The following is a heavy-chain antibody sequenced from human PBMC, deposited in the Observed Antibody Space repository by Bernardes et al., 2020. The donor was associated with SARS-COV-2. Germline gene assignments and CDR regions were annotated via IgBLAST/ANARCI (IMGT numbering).Heavy chain of an antibody. D-gene: IGHD2-15*01. CDR1: GITFSSSW. Sequence: GGSLRLSCTASGITFSSSWMHWVRQPPGKGLVWVSRISRDGATTTYADSVKGRFTISRDNSKNTLYLQMNSLRAEDTAVYYCVKSPGNLLRDGVDVWGQGTTVIVSS. CDR2: ISRDGATT. CDR3: VKSPGNLLRDGVDV. J-gene: IGHJ6*02. V-gene: IGHV3-74*01.